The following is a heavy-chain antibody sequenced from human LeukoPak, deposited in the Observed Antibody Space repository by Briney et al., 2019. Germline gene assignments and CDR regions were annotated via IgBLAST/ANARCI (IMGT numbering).Heavy chain of an antibody. J-gene: IGHJ5*02. Sequence: ASVKVSCKASGYTFTSYGISWVRQAPGQGLEWMGWISAYNGNTNYAQKLQGRVTMTTDTSTSTAYMELRSLRSDDTAVYYRARDSAAAVAGTGNWFDPWGQGTLVTVSS. D-gene: IGHD6-19*01. CDR1: GYTFTSYG. CDR2: ISAYNGNT. V-gene: IGHV1-18*01. CDR3: ARDSAAAVAGTGNWFDP.